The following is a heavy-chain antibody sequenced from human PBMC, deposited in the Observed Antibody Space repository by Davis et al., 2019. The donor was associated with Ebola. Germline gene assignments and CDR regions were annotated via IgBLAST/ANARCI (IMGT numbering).Heavy chain of an antibody. CDR2: TSGSGGST. D-gene: IGHD1-26*01. J-gene: IGHJ4*02. CDR1: GSTFSSHA. CDR3: ARDSGMYVSFDY. V-gene: IGHV3-23*01. Sequence: PGGSLRLSCAASGSTFSSHAMNWVRQAPGKGLEWVSGTSGSGGSTFYADSVKGRFTISRDNSKNTLFLQMSSLRAEDTAVYYCARDSGMYVSFDYWGRGTLVTVSS.